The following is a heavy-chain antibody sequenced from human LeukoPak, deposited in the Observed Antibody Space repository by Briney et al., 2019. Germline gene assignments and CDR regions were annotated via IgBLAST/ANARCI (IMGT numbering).Heavy chain of an antibody. CDR1: GFTFSSYG. CDR3: ARSEGYYFDY. J-gene: IGHJ4*02. V-gene: IGHV3-30*02. CDR2: IRYDGSNI. Sequence: GGSLRLACAASGFTFSSYGMHWVSQAPGKGLDWVAFIRYDGSNIYYADSVKGRFTISRDNAKNSLYLQMNSLRAEDTAVYYCARSEGYYFDYWGQGTLVTVSS.